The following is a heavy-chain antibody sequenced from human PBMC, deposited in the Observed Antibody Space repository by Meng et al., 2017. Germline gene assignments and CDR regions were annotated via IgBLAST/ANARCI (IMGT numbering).Heavy chain of an antibody. Sequence: SETLSLTCTVSGGSISSYYWSWIRQPPGKGLEWIGYIYYSGSTNHNPSLKSRVTISVDTSKNQFSLKLSSVTAADTAVYYCARELAAAGPIDYWGQGTLVTVSS. D-gene: IGHD6-13*01. J-gene: IGHJ4*02. V-gene: IGHV4-59*12. CDR2: IYYSGST. CDR3: ARELAAAGPIDY. CDR1: GGSISSYY.